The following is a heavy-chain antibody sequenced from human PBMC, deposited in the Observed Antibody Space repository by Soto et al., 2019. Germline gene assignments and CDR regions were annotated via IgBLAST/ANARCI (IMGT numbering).Heavy chain of an antibody. Sequence: EVQLVESGGGLVMPGGSLRLSCAASGFTFASYHMSWVRQAPGKVLDWVSSINPSSSHIYYADSVRGRFTISRDDSNNSLYLHMNSLRTEEVAIYYCARGYCGGVGCYLRRDAFDVWGQGTTVMVSS. J-gene: IGHJ3*01. D-gene: IGHD2-15*01. CDR2: INPSSSHI. CDR1: GFTFASYH. CDR3: ARGYCGGVGCYLRRDAFDV. V-gene: IGHV3-21*02.